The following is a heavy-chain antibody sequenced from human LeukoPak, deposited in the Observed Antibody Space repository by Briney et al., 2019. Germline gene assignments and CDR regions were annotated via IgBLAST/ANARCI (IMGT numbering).Heavy chain of an antibody. D-gene: IGHD2-21*01. Sequence: ASVKVSCKASGYTFTGYYMHWVRQAPGQGLEWMGWINPNSGGTNYAQKFQGRVTMTRDTSISTAYMELCRLRSDDTAVYYCARNRVSWWSGADMFAFDIWGQGTMVTVSS. CDR2: INPNSGGT. CDR1: GYTFTGYY. CDR3: ARNRVSWWSGADMFAFDI. J-gene: IGHJ3*02. V-gene: IGHV1-2*02.